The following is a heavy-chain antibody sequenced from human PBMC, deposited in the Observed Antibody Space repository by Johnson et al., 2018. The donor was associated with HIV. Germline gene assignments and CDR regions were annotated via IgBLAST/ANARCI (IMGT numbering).Heavy chain of an antibody. CDR3: TTDEYSGYGGAFDI. V-gene: IGHV3-66*02. J-gene: IGHJ3*02. CDR1: GFTVNSNY. D-gene: IGHD5-12*01. CDR2: IYSGGRT. Sequence: VQLVESGGGLVQPGGSLRLSCAASGFTVNSNYINWVRQAPGKGLECVSGIYSGGRTYYADSVKGRFTISRDNSKNTLFLQMDSLRADDTAVYYCTTDEYSGYGGAFDIWGQGTMVTVSS.